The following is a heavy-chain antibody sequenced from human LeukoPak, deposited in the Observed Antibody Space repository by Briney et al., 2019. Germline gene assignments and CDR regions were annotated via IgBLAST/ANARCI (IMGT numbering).Heavy chain of an antibody. V-gene: IGHV1-8*01. CDR1: GYTFTSYD. J-gene: IGHJ6*03. D-gene: IGHD6-13*01. Sequence: ASVTVSCKASGYTFTSYDINWVRQATGQGLEWMGWMNPNSGNTGYAQKFQGRVTMTRNTSISTAYMELSSLRSEDTAVYYCARVGFSSSWSLQYYYYYYYMDVWGKGTTVTVSS. CDR2: MNPNSGNT. CDR3: ARVGFSSSWSLQYYYYYYYMDV.